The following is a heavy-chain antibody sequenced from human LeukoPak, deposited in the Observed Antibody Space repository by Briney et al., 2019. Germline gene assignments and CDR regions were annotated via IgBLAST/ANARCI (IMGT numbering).Heavy chain of an antibody. CDR3: ARAGYYYDSSGYYPLDY. CDR2: INSDGSST. V-gene: IGHV3-74*01. CDR1: GFTFSSYW. D-gene: IGHD3-22*01. Sequence: GGSLRLSCAASGFTFSSYWMHWVRQVPGKGLVWVSRINSDGSSTSYADSVKGRFTISRDNAKNTLYLQMNSLRAEDTAVYYCARAGYYYDSSGYYPLDYWGQGTLVTVSS. J-gene: IGHJ4*02.